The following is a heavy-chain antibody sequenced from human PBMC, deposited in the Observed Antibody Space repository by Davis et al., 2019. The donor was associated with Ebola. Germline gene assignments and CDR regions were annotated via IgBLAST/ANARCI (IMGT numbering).Heavy chain of an antibody. CDR3: AKDSSLPTAWYYDKRIWGDFDY. CDR1: GFTFSSYG. CDR2: IRYDGSYK. J-gene: IGHJ4*02. D-gene: IGHD3-22*01. V-gene: IGHV3-30*02. Sequence: PGGSLRLSCAASGFTFSSYGMHWVRQAPGKGLEWVAFIRYDGSYKYSADAVKGRFTISRDNSKNTLSLQMNSLRPEDTAVYYCAKDSSLPTAWYYDKRIWGDFDYWGQGTVVTVSS.